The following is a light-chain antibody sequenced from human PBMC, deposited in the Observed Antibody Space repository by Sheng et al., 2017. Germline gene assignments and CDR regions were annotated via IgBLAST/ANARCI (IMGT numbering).Light chain of an antibody. CDR3: QQYQSYPHT. V-gene: IGKV1-5*03. Sequence: DIQMTQSPSTLSASVGDRVTITCRASESMSYWLAWYQQKPGKAPKLLIYKASALESGVPSRFSGSGSRTEFTLTISSLQPDDFATYYCQQYQSYPHTFGQGTXRGD. CDR1: ESMSYW. J-gene: IGKJ2*01. CDR2: KAS.